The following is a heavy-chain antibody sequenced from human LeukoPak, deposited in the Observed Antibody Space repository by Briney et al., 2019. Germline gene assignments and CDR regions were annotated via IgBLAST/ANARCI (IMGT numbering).Heavy chain of an antibody. D-gene: IGHD1-26*01. J-gene: IGHJ4*02. V-gene: IGHV1-69*05. Sequence: SVKVSCKASGGTFSSYAINWVRQAPGQGPEWMGGIIPIFGRANYAQKFQGRVTMTTDESTSTAYMELSSLGSEDTAVYYCARVFARSGEISGSYFYYWGQGTLVTVSS. CDR2: IIPIFGRA. CDR3: ARVFARSGEISGSYFYY. CDR1: GGTFSSYA.